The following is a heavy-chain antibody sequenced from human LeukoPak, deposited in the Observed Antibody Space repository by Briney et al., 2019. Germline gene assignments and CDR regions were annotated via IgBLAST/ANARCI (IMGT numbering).Heavy chain of an antibody. J-gene: IGHJ4*02. V-gene: IGHV3-21*01. D-gene: IGHD6-13*01. CDR3: ARRTGGQAAAGYYFDY. CDR1: GFTFSSHS. CDR2: ISSSSSYI. Sequence: MSGGSLRLSCAASGFTFSSHSMNWVRQAPGKGLEWVSSISSSSSYIYYADSVKGRFTISRDNAKNSLYLQMNSLRAEDTAVYYCARRTGGQAAAGYYFDYWGQGTLVTVSS.